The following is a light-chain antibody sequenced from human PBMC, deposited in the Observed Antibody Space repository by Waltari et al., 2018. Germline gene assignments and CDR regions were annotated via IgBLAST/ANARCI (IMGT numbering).Light chain of an antibody. CDR2: KTS. CDR3: QQYNSYPVI. Sequence: DIQMTQSPSTLSAPVGDRVIITCLASQNINTNLAWYQQKPGGAPNGLIHKTSKLEGGVPSRFSGSRSGTEFTLTISSLQPDDFATYYCQQYNSYPVIFGGGTTVEIK. CDR1: QNINTN. J-gene: IGKJ4*01. V-gene: IGKV1-5*03.